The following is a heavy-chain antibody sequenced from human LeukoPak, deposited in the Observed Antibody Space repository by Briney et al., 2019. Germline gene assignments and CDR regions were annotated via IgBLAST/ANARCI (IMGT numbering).Heavy chain of an antibody. D-gene: IGHD6-19*01. CDR2: IYSGGGT. J-gene: IGHJ4*02. V-gene: IGHV3-53*01. CDR3: ASTTDVAVAGTQLYFDY. Sequence: PGGSLRLSCAASGFTGSSDYMRCVRQAPGGGREWGSGIYSGGGTYYADSVKGRFTISRDNSKNTLYLQMNSLRAEDTAVYYCASTTDVAVAGTQLYFDYWGQGTLVTVSS. CDR1: GFTGSSDY.